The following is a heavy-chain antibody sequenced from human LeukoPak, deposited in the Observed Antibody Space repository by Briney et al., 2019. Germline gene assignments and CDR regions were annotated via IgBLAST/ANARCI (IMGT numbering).Heavy chain of an antibody. CDR1: GGSISSRSYY. Sequence: SSETLSLTCTVSGGSISSRSYYWGWIRQPPGKGLEWIGSIYYSGSTYYNPSLQSRVTISVDTSKNQFSLKLSSVTAADTAVYYCARGTMITFGGVIVYHYFDYWGQGTLVTVSP. CDR2: IYYSGST. CDR3: ARGTMITFGGVIVYHYFDY. J-gene: IGHJ4*02. D-gene: IGHD3-16*02. V-gene: IGHV4-39*07.